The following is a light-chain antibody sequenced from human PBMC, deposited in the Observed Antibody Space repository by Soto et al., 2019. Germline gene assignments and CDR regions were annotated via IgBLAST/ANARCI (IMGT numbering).Light chain of an antibody. CDR2: DVS. CDR3: SSYTSSSTYV. V-gene: IGLV2-14*03. CDR1: SSDVGGYNY. J-gene: IGLJ1*01. Sequence: QSVLTQPASVSGSPGQSITISCTGTSSDVGGYNYVSWYQQHPGKAPKLMIYDVSNRTSGVSNCFSGSKSGNTASLTISGLQAEDEADYYCSSYTSSSTYVFGTGTKVTVL.